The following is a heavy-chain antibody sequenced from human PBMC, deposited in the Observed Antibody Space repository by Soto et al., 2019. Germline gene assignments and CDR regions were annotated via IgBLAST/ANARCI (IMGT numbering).Heavy chain of an antibody. J-gene: IGHJ6*02. Sequence: GGSLRLSCAASGFTFSSYWMHWVRQAPGKGLVWVSRINSDGSSTSYADSVKGRFTISGDNAKNTLYLQMNSLRAEDTAVYYCARDGRLYYYGSGSPKVYYGMDVWGQGTTVTVSS. CDR3: ARDGRLYYYGSGSPKVYYGMDV. D-gene: IGHD3-10*01. CDR1: GFTFSSYW. CDR2: INSDGSST. V-gene: IGHV3-74*01.